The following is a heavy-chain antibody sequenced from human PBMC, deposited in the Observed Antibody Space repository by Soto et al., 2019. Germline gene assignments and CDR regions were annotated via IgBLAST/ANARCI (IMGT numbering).Heavy chain of an antibody. V-gene: IGHV4-59*11. CDR2: ISYTGST. Sequence: QVQLQESGPGLVKPSETLSLTCTVSGGSIRSHYWTWIRQPPVKGLEWIGYISYTGSTHYNPSLKCPVTITLDPPKTQFSLNPSSVTAADTAVYYCARVEYQLPSSSWFDPWGPGTLVSVSS. J-gene: IGHJ5*02. D-gene: IGHD6-6*01. CDR1: GGSIRSHY. CDR3: ARVEYQLPSSSWFDP.